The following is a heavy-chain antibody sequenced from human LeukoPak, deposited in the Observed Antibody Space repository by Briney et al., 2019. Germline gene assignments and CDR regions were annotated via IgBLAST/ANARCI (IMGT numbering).Heavy chain of an antibody. CDR1: GYTFTSYG. D-gene: IGHD2-2*01. Sequence: ASVKVSCKASGYTFTSYGISWVRQAPGQGLEWMGWISAYNGNTNYAQKLQGRVTMTTDTSTSTAYMELRSLRSDDTAVYYCARGRIYCSSTSCYFDYWGQGTLVTVSS. CDR3: ARGRIYCSSTSCYFDY. J-gene: IGHJ4*02. CDR2: ISAYNGNT. V-gene: IGHV1-18*01.